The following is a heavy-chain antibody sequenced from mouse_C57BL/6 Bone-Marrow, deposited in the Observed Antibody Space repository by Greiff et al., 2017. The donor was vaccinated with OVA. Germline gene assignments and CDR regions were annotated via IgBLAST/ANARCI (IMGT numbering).Heavy chain of an antibody. D-gene: IGHD1-1*02. Sequence: VQLQQSGAELVRPGASVKLSCTASGFNIKDDYMHWVKQRPEQGLEWIGWIDPENGDTEYASKFQGKATITADTSSNTAYLQLSSLTSEDTAVSYCTTWWNFDDWGKGTTLTVSS. CDR2: IDPENGDT. CDR3: TTWWNFDD. CDR1: GFNIKDDY. J-gene: IGHJ2*01. V-gene: IGHV14-4*01.